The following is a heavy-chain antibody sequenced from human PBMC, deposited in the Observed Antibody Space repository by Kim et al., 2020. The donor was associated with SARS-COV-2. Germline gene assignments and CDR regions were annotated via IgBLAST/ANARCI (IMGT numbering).Heavy chain of an antibody. D-gene: IGHD6-13*01. CDR1: GFSISDYY. V-gene: IGHV3-11*01. J-gene: IGHJ5*02. CDR2: ISRSGKPM. Sequence: GGSLRLSCTASGFSISDYYMSWLRQAAGKGLEWLSYISRSGKPMYYRDSVKGRFTISRDTAKNSLYLQMNTLRVEDTAVYYCARDLRLGYSSSWYPLILGSWGQGTPVTVSS. CDR3: ARDLRLGYSSSWYPLILGS.